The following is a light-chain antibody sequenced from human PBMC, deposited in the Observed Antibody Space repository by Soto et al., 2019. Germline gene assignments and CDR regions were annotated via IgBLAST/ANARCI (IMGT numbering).Light chain of an antibody. J-gene: IGKJ3*01. CDR1: QSISSR. CDR3: QQYNNWPGT. V-gene: IGKV3-15*01. CDR2: GAS. Sequence: DIVMTQSPATLSASLGDRVTISCRASQSISSRLAWYQQKPGQAPRLLIYGASTRATGIPATFSGSGSGTEFTLTISSLQSEDFAVYYCQQYNNWPGTFGPGTKVDIK.